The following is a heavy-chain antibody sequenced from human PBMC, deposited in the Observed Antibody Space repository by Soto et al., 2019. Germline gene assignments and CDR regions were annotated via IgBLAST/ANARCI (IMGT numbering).Heavy chain of an antibody. CDR2: IWYDGSNK. CDR3: ARDSPTEITFDY. Sequence: GGSLRLSCAASGFNLNIYAMTWVRQAPGKGLEWVAVIWYDGSNKYYADSVKGRFTISRDNSKNTLYLQMNSLRAEDTAVYYFARDSPTEITFDYWGPGTLVTLAS. J-gene: IGHJ4*02. V-gene: IGHV3-33*08. CDR1: GFNLNIYA. D-gene: IGHD1-20*01.